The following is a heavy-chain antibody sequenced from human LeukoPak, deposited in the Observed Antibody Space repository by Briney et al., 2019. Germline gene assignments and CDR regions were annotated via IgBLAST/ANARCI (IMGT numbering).Heavy chain of an antibody. Sequence: ASVKVSCKASGYTFTSYGISRVRQAPGQGLEWMGWISAYNGNTNYAQKLQGRVTMTTDTSTSTAYMELRSLRSDDTAVYYCARSRSSSSGWFTVGDWFDPWGQGTLVTVSS. CDR2: ISAYNGNT. CDR1: GYTFTSYG. D-gene: IGHD6-19*01. CDR3: ARSRSSSSGWFTVGDWFDP. J-gene: IGHJ5*02. V-gene: IGHV1-18*01.